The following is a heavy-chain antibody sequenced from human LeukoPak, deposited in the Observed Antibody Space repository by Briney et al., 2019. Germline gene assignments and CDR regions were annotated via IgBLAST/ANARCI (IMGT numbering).Heavy chain of an antibody. CDR3: AKARTYDILTGYTR. D-gene: IGHD3-9*01. CDR1: GFTFDDYA. V-gene: IGHV3-9*03. CDR2: ISWNSGSI. Sequence: GGSLRLSCAASGFTFDDYAMHWVRQAPGKGLEWVSGISWNSGSIGYADSVKGRFTISRDNAKNSLYLQMNSLRAEDMALYNCAKARTYDILTGYTRWGQGTLVTVSS. J-gene: IGHJ4*02.